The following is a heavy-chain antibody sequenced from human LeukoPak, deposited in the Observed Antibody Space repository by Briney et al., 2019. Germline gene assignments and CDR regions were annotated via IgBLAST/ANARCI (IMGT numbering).Heavy chain of an antibody. CDR2: IYYSGST. CDR3: AKLVSSGWYYDY. D-gene: IGHD6-19*01. Sequence: SETLSLTCTVSGGSISSNYWSWIRQPPGNGLESLGYIYYSGSTNYNPSLKSRVTMSVDTSKSQFSLKVSSVTAADTAVYYCAKLVSSGWYYDYWGQGTLVTVSS. CDR1: GGSISSNY. J-gene: IGHJ4*02. V-gene: IGHV4-59*08.